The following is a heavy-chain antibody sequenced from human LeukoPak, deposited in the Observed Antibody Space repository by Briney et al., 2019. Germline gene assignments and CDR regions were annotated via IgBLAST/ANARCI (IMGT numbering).Heavy chain of an antibody. CDR2: INHSGST. CDR3: ARREMATTSFDY. D-gene: IGHD5-24*01. Sequence: SETLSLTCAVYGGSFSGYYWSWIRLPPGKGLEWIGEINHSGSTNYNPSLKSRVTISVDTSKNQFSLKLSSVTAADTAVYYCARREMATTSFDYWGQGTLVTVSS. V-gene: IGHV4-34*01. CDR1: GGSFSGYY. J-gene: IGHJ4*02.